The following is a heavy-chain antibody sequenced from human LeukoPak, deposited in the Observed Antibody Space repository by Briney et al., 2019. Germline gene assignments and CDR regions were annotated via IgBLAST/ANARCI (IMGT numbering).Heavy chain of an antibody. D-gene: IGHD3-10*01. CDR1: GFTFISAW. CDR2: IKSKARGGTT. Sequence: GGSLRLSCAASGFTFISAWMTWVRQAPGKGLEWVGRIKSKARGGTTDYATPVKGRSTISRDDSKNTLYLQMSALKTEDTAVYFCTTDPVGIYDSDYWGQGTLVTVSS. J-gene: IGHJ4*02. V-gene: IGHV3-15*01. CDR3: TTDPVGIYDSDY.